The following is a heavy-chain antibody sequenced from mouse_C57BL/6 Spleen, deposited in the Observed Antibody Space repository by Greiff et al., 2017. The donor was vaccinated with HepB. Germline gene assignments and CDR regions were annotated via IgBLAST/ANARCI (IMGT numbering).Heavy chain of an antibody. CDR1: GYTFTSYW. V-gene: IGHV1-64*01. CDR3: ARWLGGNAMDY. J-gene: IGHJ4*01. CDR2: IHPNSGST. Sequence: VQLQQPGAELVKPGASVKLSCKASGYTFTSYWMHWVKQRPGLGLEWIGMIHPNSGSTNYNEKFKSKATLTVDKSSSTAYMQLSSLTSEDSAVYYCARWLGGNAMDYWGQGTSVTVSS. D-gene: IGHD3-3*01.